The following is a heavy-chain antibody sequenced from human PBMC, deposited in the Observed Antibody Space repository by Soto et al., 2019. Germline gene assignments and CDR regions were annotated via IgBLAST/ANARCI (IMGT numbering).Heavy chain of an antibody. D-gene: IGHD2-2*01. J-gene: IGHJ6*02. CDR2: TYYRSKWYN. Sequence: PSQTLSLTCAISGDSVSSNSAAWNWIRQSPSRGLEWLGRTYYRSKWYNDYAVSVKSRITINPDTSKNQFSLQLNSVTPEDTAVYYCARFKGMATSPYYYYGMDVWGQGSTVTVSS. V-gene: IGHV6-1*01. CDR1: GDSVSSNSAA. CDR3: ARFKGMATSPYYYYGMDV.